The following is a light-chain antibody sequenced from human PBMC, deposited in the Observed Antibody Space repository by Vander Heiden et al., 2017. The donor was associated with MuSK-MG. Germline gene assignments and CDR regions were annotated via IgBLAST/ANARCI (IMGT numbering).Light chain of an antibody. V-gene: IGKV4-1*01. CDR2: WAS. J-gene: IGKJ1*01. CDR3: QRDVGTPRT. CDR1: QSVLHSSNNKNY. Sequence: DIVMTQSPDSLAVSLGERATIDCKSSQSVLHSSNNKNYLAWYQQKPGQPPKLLIYWASTRESGVPDRFSGSGSGTDFTLTISSLQAEDVAVYFCQRDVGTPRTLGQGTKVEIK.